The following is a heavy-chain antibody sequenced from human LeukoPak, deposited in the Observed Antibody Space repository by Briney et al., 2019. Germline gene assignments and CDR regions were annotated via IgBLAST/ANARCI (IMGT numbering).Heavy chain of an antibody. CDR1: SGSISSSSYY. CDR2: IYYSGST. Sequence: SETLSLTCTVSSGSISSSSYYWGWIRQPPGKGLEWIGSIYYSGSTYYNPSLKSRVTISVDASKNQFSLKLSSVTAADTAVYYCARDPYYMDVWGKGTTVTVSS. J-gene: IGHJ6*03. CDR3: ARDPYYMDV. V-gene: IGHV4-39*07.